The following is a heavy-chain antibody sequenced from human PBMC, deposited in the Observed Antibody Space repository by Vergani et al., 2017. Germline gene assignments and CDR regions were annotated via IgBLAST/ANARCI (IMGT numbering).Heavy chain of an antibody. D-gene: IGHD6-19*01. Sequence: QVQLQQWGTGLLKPSETLSLTCGVYGRSFSAYYWSWIRQPPGKGLEWIGSIHYSENTNYNPSLKTRVTISVDTSKNQFSLTLTSVTAADTAVYYCASDTHSGQRADRWGQGILVTVTS. V-gene: IGHV4-34*11. CDR3: ASDTHSGQRADR. J-gene: IGHJ5*02. CDR2: IHYSENT. CDR1: GRSFSAYY.